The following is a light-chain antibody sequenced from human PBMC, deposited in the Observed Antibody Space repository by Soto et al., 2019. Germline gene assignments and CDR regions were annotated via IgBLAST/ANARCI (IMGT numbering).Light chain of an antibody. Sequence: IQMTQSPSTLSASVGDRVTITCRASQSISSWLAWYQQKPGKAPKLLIYKSSTLESGVPSRFSGSGSGTEFTLNISSLQPDDFATYYCQQYSSYLFTFGPGTKVDIK. V-gene: IGKV1-5*03. CDR2: KSS. J-gene: IGKJ3*01. CDR3: QQYSSYLFT. CDR1: QSISSW.